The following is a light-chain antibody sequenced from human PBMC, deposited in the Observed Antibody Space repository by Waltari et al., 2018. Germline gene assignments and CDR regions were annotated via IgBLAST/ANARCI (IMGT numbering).Light chain of an antibody. J-gene: IGKJ3*01. CDR2: WAS. V-gene: IGKV4-1*01. Sequence: DIVLTQSPDSLAVSLGERATINCKSSPSVSYSSNNRDYLAWYQQKPGQPPKLLIYWASTRESGVPDRFSGSGSGTDFTLTISSLQAEDVAVYYCQQYYSNFFTFGPGTKVDIK. CDR3: QQYYSNFFT. CDR1: PSVSYSSNNRDY.